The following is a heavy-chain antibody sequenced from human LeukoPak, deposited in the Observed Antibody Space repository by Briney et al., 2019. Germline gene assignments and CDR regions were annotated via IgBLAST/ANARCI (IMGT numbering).Heavy chain of an antibody. CDR1: GYTFTTYG. Sequence: GASVKVSCKASGYTFTTYGISWVRQAPGQGLEWMGWISPYNGNTNYPQRLQGRVTMTTDTSTNTAYMELRSLRSDDTAVYYCAREGGCSSGWFQGVAYYFDYWGQGTLVTVSS. J-gene: IGHJ4*02. CDR3: AREGGCSSGWFQGVAYYFDY. D-gene: IGHD6-19*01. V-gene: IGHV1-18*04. CDR2: ISPYNGNT.